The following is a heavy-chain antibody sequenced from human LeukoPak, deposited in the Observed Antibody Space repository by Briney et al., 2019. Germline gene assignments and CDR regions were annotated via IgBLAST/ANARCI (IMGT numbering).Heavy chain of an antibody. V-gene: IGHV1-46*01. Sequence: ASVKASCKASGYTFISYYIHWVRQAPGQGLEWMGIINPSGGGTNYVQKFQGRVTMTRDTSTSTVYMELSSLRSEDTAVYYCARGYSSSSLDYWGQGTLVTVSS. D-gene: IGHD6-6*01. CDR1: GYTFISYY. CDR2: INPSGGGT. CDR3: ARGYSSSSLDY. J-gene: IGHJ4*02.